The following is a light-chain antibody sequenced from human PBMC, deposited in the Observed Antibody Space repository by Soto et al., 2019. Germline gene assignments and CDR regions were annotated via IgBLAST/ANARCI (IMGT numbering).Light chain of an antibody. CDR3: QQYSNWPFT. CDR1: QSISRY. V-gene: IGKV3-11*01. CDR2: DAF. J-gene: IGKJ3*01. Sequence: ENVLTQSPATLSLSPGERATLSCRASQSISRYLAWYQQKPGQAPRLLIYDAFNRATGIPARFSGSGSVTDFTLTISGLEPEDFALSYCQQYSNWPFTFGTGTKVDLK.